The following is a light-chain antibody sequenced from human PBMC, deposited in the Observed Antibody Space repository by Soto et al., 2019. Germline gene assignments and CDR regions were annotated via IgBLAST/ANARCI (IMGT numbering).Light chain of an antibody. CDR1: QPVGSSF. CDR2: GAS. Sequence: ELSLTRSPGTLSLSPGYRSALSCGTVQPVGSSFLAWYQQKPGQAHRLLIYGASRRDTGIPDRFSGSGSGTDFTLTISRVEPEDFAVYFCHHYASSPPITFGRGTQVDIK. CDR3: HHYASSPPIT. V-gene: IGKV3-20*01. J-gene: IGKJ4*01.